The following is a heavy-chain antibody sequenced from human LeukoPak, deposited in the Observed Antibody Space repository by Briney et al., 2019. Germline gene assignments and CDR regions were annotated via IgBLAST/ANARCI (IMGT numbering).Heavy chain of an antibody. D-gene: IGHD6-19*01. CDR1: GFSFSSYY. V-gene: IGHV3-7*03. J-gene: IGHJ6*02. CDR3: TRDLAAVPGPRMDV. Sequence: PGGSLRLSCAASGFSFSSYYMSWVRQAPGKRLEWVALINPDGNERYYVDSVKGRFTISRDNARNSLYLQMDSLRDDDTATYFCTRDLAAVPGPRMDVWGQGTTVTVSS. CDR2: INPDGNER.